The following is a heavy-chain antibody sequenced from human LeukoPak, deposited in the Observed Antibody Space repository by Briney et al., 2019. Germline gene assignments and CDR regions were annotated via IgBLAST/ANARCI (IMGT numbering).Heavy chain of an antibody. D-gene: IGHD4-17*01. CDR1: GFTFSSYD. CDR2: IGTAGDT. CDR3: AREDDYGSLDI. V-gene: IGHV3-13*01. J-gene: IGHJ3*02. Sequence: GRSLRLSCAASGFTFSSYDMHWVRQATGKGLDWVSAIGTAGDTYYPGSVKGRFTISRENAKNSLYLQMNSLRAGDTAVYYCAREDDYGSLDIWGQGTMVTVSS.